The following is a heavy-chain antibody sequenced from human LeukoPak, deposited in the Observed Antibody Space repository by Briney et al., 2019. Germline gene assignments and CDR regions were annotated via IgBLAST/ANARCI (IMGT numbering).Heavy chain of an antibody. CDR1: GFTFSRYG. Sequence: GRSLRLSCAASGFTFSRYGMHWVRKAPGKGLEWVAVISYDGSNKYYADSVKGRFTISRDNSKNTLYLQMNSLRAEDTAVYYCARISYGGQFDYWGQGTLVTVSS. V-gene: IGHV3-30*03. J-gene: IGHJ4*02. CDR3: ARISYGGQFDY. CDR2: ISYDGSNK. D-gene: IGHD4-23*01.